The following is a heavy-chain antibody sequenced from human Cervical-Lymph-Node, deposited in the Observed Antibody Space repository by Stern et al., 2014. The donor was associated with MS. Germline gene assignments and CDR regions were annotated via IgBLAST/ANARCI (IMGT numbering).Heavy chain of an antibody. CDR2: NAYDGINK. J-gene: IGHJ4*02. D-gene: IGHD3-10*01. V-gene: IGHV3-30*04. Sequence: VQLVESGGGVVQPGRSLRLSCAASGFTFSSFSIHWVRQAPGKGLEWVAVNAYDGINKYYADSVKGRFTMSRDNSKNSLYLQMNSLRVEDTAVYYCARDAGGYNWGQGTLVTVSS. CDR3: ARDAGGYN. CDR1: GFTFSSFS.